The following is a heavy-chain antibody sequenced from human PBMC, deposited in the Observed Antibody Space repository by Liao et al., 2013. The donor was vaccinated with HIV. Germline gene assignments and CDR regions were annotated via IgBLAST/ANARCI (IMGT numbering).Heavy chain of an antibody. CDR2: INHSRST. CDR3: ARGRIAARHHY. J-gene: IGHJ4*02. D-gene: IGHD6-6*01. V-gene: IGHV4-34*01. Sequence: QVLLQQWGAGLLKPSETLSLTCAVYGGSFSGYYWSWIRQPPGKGLEWIGEINHSRSTNYNPSLKSRVTISVDTSKNQFSLKLSSVTAADTAVYYCARGRIAARHHYWGQGTLVTVSS. CDR1: GGSFSGYY.